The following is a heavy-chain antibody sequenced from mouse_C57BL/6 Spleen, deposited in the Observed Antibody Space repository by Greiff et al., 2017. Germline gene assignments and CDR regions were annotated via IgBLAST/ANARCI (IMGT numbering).Heavy chain of an antibody. CDR2: IYPSDSET. D-gene: IGHD1-1*01. J-gene: IGHJ1*03. V-gene: IGHV1-61*01. Sequence: QVQLQQPGAELVRPGSSVKLSCKASGYTFTSYWMDWVKQRPGQGLEWIGNIYPSDSETHYNQKFKDKATLTVDKSSSTSYMQLSSLTSEDSAVYYCAREVGSSYVDWYFDVWGTGTTVTVSS. CDR1: GYTFTSYW. CDR3: AREVGSSYVDWYFDV.